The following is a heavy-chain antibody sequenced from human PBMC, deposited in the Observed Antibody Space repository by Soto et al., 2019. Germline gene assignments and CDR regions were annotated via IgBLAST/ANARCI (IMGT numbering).Heavy chain of an antibody. Sequence: QVQLVQSGAEVKKPGSSVKVSCKASGGTFSSYAISWVRQAPGQGLEWMGESIPIFGTANYAQKFQGRVTITADESTSTAYMELSSLRSEDTAVYYCASFYDSSGYYNDAFDIWGQGTMVTVSS. D-gene: IGHD3-22*01. CDR2: SIPIFGTA. CDR3: ASFYDSSGYYNDAFDI. V-gene: IGHV1-69*01. CDR1: GGTFSSYA. J-gene: IGHJ3*02.